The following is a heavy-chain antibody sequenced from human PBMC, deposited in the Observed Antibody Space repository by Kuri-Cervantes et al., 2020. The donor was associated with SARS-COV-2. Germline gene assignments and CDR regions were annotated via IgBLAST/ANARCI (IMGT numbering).Heavy chain of an antibody. CDR2: INPNSGGT. CDR1: GCTFSSYA. V-gene: IGHV1-2*04. D-gene: IGHD2-15*01. J-gene: IGHJ6*02. Sequence: ASVKVSCKASGCTFSSYAISWVRQAPGQGLEWMGWINPNSGGTNYAQKFQGWVTMTRDTSISTAYMELSSLRSEDTAVYYCALDIVVVVAANYYYYGMDVWGQGTTVTVSS. CDR3: ALDIVVVVAANYYYYGMDV.